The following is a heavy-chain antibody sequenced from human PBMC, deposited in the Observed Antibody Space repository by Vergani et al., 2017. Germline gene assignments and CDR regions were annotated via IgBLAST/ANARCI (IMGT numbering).Heavy chain of an antibody. D-gene: IGHD3-22*01. V-gene: IGHV5-51*01. CDR1: GYSFTSYW. J-gene: IGHJ3*02. CDR2: IYPGDSDT. CDR3: ARRRYYYDSSGPHDAFDI. Sequence: EVQLVPSGAAVKKPGESLKISCTGSGYSFTSYWIGWVRQMPGKGLEWMGIIYPGDSDTRYSPSFQGQVTISADKSISTAYLQWSSLKASDTAMYYCARRRYYYDSSGPHDAFDIWGQGTMVTVSS.